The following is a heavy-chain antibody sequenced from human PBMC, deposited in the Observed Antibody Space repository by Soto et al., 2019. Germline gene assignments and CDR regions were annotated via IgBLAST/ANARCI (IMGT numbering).Heavy chain of an antibody. D-gene: IGHD3-16*01. CDR2: IWYEGSNK. CDR3: ARDRLEMATRSLSY. V-gene: IGHV3-33*01. Sequence: QVQLVESGGGVVQPGRSLRLSCAASGFTFSSYGMHWVRQAPGKGLEWVAVIWYEGSNKYYADSVKGRFTISRDNXRNTLYLQMNSLRAEDTAVYYCARDRLEMATRSLSYWGQGTLVTVSS. CDR1: GFTFSSYG. J-gene: IGHJ4*02.